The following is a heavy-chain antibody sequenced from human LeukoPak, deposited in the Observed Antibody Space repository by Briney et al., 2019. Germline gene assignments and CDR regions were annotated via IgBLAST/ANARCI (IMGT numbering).Heavy chain of an antibody. Sequence: GGSLRLSCAASGFTFTTYWMYWVRQAPGKGLVWVSHINSDGSITSYADSVKGRFTISRDNAKNTLYLQMNSLRAEDTAVYYCARGGYDFWSGYYGSPGRLWAQKYYFDYWGQGTLVTVSS. V-gene: IGHV3-74*01. CDR3: ARGGYDFWSGYYGSPGRLWAQKYYFDY. D-gene: IGHD3-3*01. CDR2: INSDGSIT. CDR1: GFTFTTYW. J-gene: IGHJ4*02.